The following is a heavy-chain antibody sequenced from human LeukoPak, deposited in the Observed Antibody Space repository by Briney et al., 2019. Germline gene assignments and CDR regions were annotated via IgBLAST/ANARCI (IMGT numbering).Heavy chain of an antibody. CDR3: ARDLSSDCSGGSCQDY. CDR2: IYSGGST. CDR1: GFTVSSNY. D-gene: IGHD2-15*01. V-gene: IGHV3-66*01. Sequence: PGGSLRLSCAASGFTVSSNYMSWVRQAPGKGLEWVSVIYSGGSTYYADSVKGRFTISRDNSKNTLYLQMNSLRAEDTAVYYCARDLSSDCSGGSCQDYWGQGTLVTVSS. J-gene: IGHJ4*02.